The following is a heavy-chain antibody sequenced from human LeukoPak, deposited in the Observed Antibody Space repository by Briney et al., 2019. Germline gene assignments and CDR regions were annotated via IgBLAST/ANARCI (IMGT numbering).Heavy chain of an antibody. J-gene: IGHJ3*02. CDR1: GFTFSNYW. Sequence: GGSLRLSCVDSGFTFSNYWMYWVRQAPGKGLVWVSRINTDGSITNYADSVRGRFTISRDNAKNTLYLQMNSLRAEDTAVYYCARDRGTWAFDIWGQGTMVTVSS. CDR3: ARDRGTWAFDI. V-gene: IGHV3-74*01. CDR2: INTDGSIT.